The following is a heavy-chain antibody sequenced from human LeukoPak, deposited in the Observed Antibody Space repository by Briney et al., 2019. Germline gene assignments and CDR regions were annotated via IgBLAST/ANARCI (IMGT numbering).Heavy chain of an antibody. Sequence: ASVKVSCKASGYTFSAYGISWVRQAPGQGLEWMGYISAYSGNTNYAQKLQGRVTMTTDTSTSTAYMELRSLRSDDTAVYYCARDSHIAGVAYYFDYWGQGALVTVSS. J-gene: IGHJ4*02. V-gene: IGHV1-18*01. D-gene: IGHD6-13*01. CDR3: ARDSHIAGVAYYFDY. CDR1: GYTFSAYG. CDR2: ISAYSGNT.